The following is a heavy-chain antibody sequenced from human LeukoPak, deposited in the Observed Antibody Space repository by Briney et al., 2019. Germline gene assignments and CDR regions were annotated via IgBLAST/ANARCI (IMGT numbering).Heavy chain of an antibody. CDR1: GFTFSRYW. J-gene: IGHJ4*02. D-gene: IGHD3-3*01. Sequence: GSLRLSCVASGFTFSRYWMHWVRQAPGKGLVWVSRINSDGRSTNYADSVKGRFTISRDNSKNTLYLQMNSLRAEDTAVYYCARDQNPNYDFWSGYYHHYFDYWGQGTLVTVSS. CDR2: INSDGRST. V-gene: IGHV3-74*01. CDR3: ARDQNPNYDFWSGYYHHYFDY.